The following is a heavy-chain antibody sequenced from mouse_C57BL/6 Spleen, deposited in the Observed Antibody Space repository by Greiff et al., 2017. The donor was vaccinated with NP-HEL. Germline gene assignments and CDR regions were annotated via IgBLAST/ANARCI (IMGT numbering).Heavy chain of an antibody. D-gene: IGHD1-1*01. J-gene: IGHJ2*01. CDR3: AEGATVVAHFDY. Sequence: QVQLKQPGAELVKPGASVKLSCKASGYTFTSYWMHWVKQRPGQGLEWIGMIHPNSGSTNYNEKFKSKATLTVDKSSSTAYMQLSSLTSEDSAVYYCAEGATVVAHFDYWGQGTTLTVSS. CDR1: GYTFTSYW. CDR2: IHPNSGST. V-gene: IGHV1-64*01.